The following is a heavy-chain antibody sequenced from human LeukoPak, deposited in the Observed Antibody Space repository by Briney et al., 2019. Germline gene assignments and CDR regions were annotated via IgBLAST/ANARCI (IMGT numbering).Heavy chain of an antibody. J-gene: IGHJ4*02. CDR2: DYSTGHT. V-gene: IGHV4-4*08. Sequence: PSETLSLTCTVSGDSLYYWGWIRQPPGKGLEWIGSDYSTGHTNYNLPLKSRVTMSIDTSKNQLSLKLTSVTAADTAVYYCARGTPLFDYWGQGTLVTVSS. CDR1: GDSLYY. CDR3: ARGTPLFDY. D-gene: IGHD2-15*01.